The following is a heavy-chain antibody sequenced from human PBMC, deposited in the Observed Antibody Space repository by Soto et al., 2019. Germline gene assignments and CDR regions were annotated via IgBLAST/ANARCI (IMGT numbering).Heavy chain of an antibody. CDR2: IWYDGSNK. CDR1: GFTFSNYG. CDR3: AIKGYRGYDSLDP. J-gene: IGHJ5*02. V-gene: IGHV3-33*01. D-gene: IGHD5-12*01. Sequence: QVQLVESGGDVVQPGRSLRLSCAASGFTFSNYGMHWVRQAPGKGLAWVAVIWYDGSNKYYADSVKGRFTISRDKSKNSVYLQMNSLRAEDTAVYYCAIKGYRGYDSLDPWGQGTLVTVSS.